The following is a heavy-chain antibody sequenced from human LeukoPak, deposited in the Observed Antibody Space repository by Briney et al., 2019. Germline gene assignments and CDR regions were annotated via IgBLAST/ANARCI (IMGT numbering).Heavy chain of an antibody. CDR3: AADTDSSGYYRFDY. V-gene: IGHV1-58*01. CDR2: IVVGSGNT. D-gene: IGHD3-22*01. CDR1: GFTFTSSA. Sequence: GASVTVSCTASGFTFTSSAVQWVRQARGQRLEWIGWIVVGSGNTNYAQKFQERVTITRDMSTSTAYMELSSLRSEDTAVYYCAADTDSSGYYRFDYWGQGTLVTVSS. J-gene: IGHJ4*02.